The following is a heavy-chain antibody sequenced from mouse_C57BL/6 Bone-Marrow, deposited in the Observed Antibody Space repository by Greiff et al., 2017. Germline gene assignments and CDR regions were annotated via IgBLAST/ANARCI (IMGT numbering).Heavy chain of an antibody. V-gene: IGHV5-17*01. J-gene: IGHJ3*01. CDR3: ARMDYDGPWFAY. D-gene: IGHD2-4*01. Sequence: EVMLVESGGGLVKPGGSLKLSCAASGFTFSDYGMHWVRQAPEKGLEWVAYISSGSSTIYYADTVKGRFTISRDNAKNTLFLQMTSLRSEDTAMYYCARMDYDGPWFAYWGQGTLVTVSA. CDR1: GFTFSDYG. CDR2: ISSGSSTI.